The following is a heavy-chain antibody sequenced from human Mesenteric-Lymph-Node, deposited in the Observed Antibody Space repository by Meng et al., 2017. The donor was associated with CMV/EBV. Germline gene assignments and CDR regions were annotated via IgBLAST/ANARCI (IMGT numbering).Heavy chain of an antibody. CDR2: ISSSGSTI. D-gene: IGHD3-3*01. CDR3: AREREFLEWLLPFDY. J-gene: IGHJ4*02. CDR1: GFTFSSYE. V-gene: IGHV3-48*03. Sequence: GESLKISCAASGFTFSSYEMNWVRQAPGKGLEWVSYISSSGSTIYYADSVKGRFTISRDNAKNSLYLQMNSLRAEDTAVYYCAREREFLEWLLPFDYWGQGTLVTVSS.